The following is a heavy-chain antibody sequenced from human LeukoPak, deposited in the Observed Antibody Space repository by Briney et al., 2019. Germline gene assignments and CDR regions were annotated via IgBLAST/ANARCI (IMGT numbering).Heavy chain of an antibody. J-gene: IGHJ4*02. CDR3: ARAGQQLVHPLDY. CDR2: IYSSGST. V-gene: IGHV4-59*01. CDR1: GGSITSYY. Sequence: SETLSLTCTVSGGSITSYYWNWIRQPPGKGLEWIGYIYSSGSTNYNSSLKSRVTISVDTSKNQFSLKLSSVTAADTAVYYCARAGQQLVHPLDYWGQGTLVTVSS. D-gene: IGHD6-13*01.